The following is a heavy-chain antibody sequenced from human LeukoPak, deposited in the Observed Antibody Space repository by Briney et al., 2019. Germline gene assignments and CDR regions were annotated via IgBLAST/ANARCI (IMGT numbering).Heavy chain of an antibody. Sequence: GGSLRLSCAASGFTFSSYAMSWVRQAPGKGLEWVSAISGSGGSTYYADSVKGRFTISRDNSKNTLYLQMNSLRAEDTAVYYCAKSQETYYYDSSGSVFDYWGQGTLVTVSS. CDR2: ISGSGGST. J-gene: IGHJ4*02. CDR1: GFTFSSYA. D-gene: IGHD3-22*01. V-gene: IGHV3-23*01. CDR3: AKSQETYYYDSSGSVFDY.